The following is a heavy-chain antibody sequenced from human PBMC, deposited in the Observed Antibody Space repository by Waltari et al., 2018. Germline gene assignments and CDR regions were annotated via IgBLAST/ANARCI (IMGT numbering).Heavy chain of an antibody. CDR3: TTLDAPWGG. V-gene: IGHV3-15*01. D-gene: IGHD7-27*01. CDR2: IKSKRDGATT. J-gene: IGHJ4*01. CDR1: GFRFTPAW. Sequence: EVQMVESGGGSMKPGDSLRLSCVASGFRFTPAWLTWVRQAPGKGLGWGGRIKSKRDGATTDFAAAVKGRFSISREDSQNMVFLQMNSLRTEDTAVYYCTTLDAPWGGWGHGTLVTVS.